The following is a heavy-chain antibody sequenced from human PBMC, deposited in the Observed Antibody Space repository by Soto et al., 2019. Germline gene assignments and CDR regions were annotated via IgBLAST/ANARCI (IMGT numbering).Heavy chain of an antibody. J-gene: IGHJ5*02. V-gene: IGHV4-61*01. CDR2: IYFTGST. CDR1: GGAVSSRTYY. CDR3: TRGPPRVQWFDP. Sequence: ETLSLTCTVSGGAVSSRTYYWSWIRQPPGKGLEWIGHIYFTGSTNYNPSLKSRVTMSLDKSRNQFSLKLSSVSAADTAVYYCTRGPPRVQWFDPWGLGTLVTVSS.